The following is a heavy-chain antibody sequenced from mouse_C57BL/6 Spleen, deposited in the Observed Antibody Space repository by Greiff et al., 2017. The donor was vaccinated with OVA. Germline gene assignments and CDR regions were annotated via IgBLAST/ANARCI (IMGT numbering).Heavy chain of an antibody. CDR1: GYTFTSYG. CDR3: ARRNYYGS. V-gene: IGHV1-81*01. J-gene: IGHJ2*01. Sequence: VQLQQSGAELARPGASVKLSCKASGYTFTSYGISWVKQRTGQGLEWIGEIYPRSGNTYYNEKFKGKATLTADKSSSTAYMELRSLTSEDSAVYLCARRNYYGSWGQGTTLTVSS. D-gene: IGHD1-1*01. CDR2: IYPRSGNT.